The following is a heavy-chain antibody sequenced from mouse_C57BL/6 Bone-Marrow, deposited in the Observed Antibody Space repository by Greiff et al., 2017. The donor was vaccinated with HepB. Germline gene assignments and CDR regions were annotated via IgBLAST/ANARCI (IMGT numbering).Heavy chain of an antibody. CDR2: IYPGSGST. Sequence: QVQLQQPGAELVKPGASVKMSCKASGYTFTSYWITWVKQRPGQGLEWIGDIYPGSGSTNYNEKFKSKATLTVDTSSSTAYMQRSSLTSEDSAVYYWARDSTSTEVAPGFAYWGQGTRVTVSA. CDR1: GYTFTSYW. CDR3: ARDSTSTEVAPGFAY. V-gene: IGHV1-55*01. J-gene: IGHJ3*01. D-gene: IGHD1-1*01.